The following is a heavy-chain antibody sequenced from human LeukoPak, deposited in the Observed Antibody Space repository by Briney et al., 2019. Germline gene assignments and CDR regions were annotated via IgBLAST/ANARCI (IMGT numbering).Heavy chain of an antibody. D-gene: IGHD6-19*01. V-gene: IGHV4-39*07. CDR3: ARVRGFGGGSGEVDY. CDR2: IYHSGST. CDR1: GGSISSYY. J-gene: IGHJ4*02. Sequence: SETLSLTCTVSGGSISSYYWGWIRQPPGKGLEWIGSIYHSGSTYYKPSLKSRVTISVDTSKNQFSLKLSSVTAADTAVYYCARVRGFGGGSGEVDYWGQGTLVTVSS.